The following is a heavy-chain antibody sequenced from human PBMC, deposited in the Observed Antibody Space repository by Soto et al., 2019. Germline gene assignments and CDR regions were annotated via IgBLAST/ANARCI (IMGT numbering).Heavy chain of an antibody. J-gene: IGHJ4*02. CDR1: GFSFSTNAVG. V-gene: IGHV2-5*02. CDR3: THLSSYSRPHFI. Sequence: QITLKESGPPLVKPTQTLTLTCTFSGFSFSTNAVGVGWIRQPPGKALECLAVIYWDDDKRFSPFLKSRLTITKDTSKNQVVLTMTNMDPVDTATYYCTHLSSYSRPHFIWGQGTLVTVSS. CDR2: IYWDDDK. D-gene: IGHD6-6*01.